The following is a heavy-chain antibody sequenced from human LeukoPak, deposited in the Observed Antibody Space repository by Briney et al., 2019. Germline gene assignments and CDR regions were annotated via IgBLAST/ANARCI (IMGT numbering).Heavy chain of an antibody. CDR1: GFTFSGYS. D-gene: IGHD5/OR15-5a*01. CDR3: ARGSVGYWFDP. CDR2: ISDTSRYI. V-gene: IGHV3-21*01. J-gene: IGHJ5*02. Sequence: GGSLRLSCAASGFTFSGYSMNWVRLSPGKGLEWVSSISDTSRYIYYADSVKGRFIISRDNAKNSLYLQMNSLRADDTAAYYCARGSVGYWFDPWGQGTLVTVSS.